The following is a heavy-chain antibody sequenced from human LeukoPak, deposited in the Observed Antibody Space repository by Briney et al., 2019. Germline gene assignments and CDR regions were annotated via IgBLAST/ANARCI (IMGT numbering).Heavy chain of an antibody. Sequence: PGASVKVSCKASGYTFTSYGISWVRQAPGQGLEWMGIINPSGGSTSYAQKFQGRVTMTRDTSTSTVYMELSSLRSEDTAVYYCASPYCSSTSCYIWYGMDVWGQGTTVTVSS. CDR3: ASPYCSSTSCYIWYGMDV. CDR1: GYTFTSYG. D-gene: IGHD2-2*02. CDR2: INPSGGST. V-gene: IGHV1-46*01. J-gene: IGHJ6*02.